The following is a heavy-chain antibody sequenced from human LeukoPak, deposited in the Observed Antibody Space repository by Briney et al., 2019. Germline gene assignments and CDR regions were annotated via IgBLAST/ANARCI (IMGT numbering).Heavy chain of an antibody. J-gene: IGHJ2*01. CDR3: AKSGTMGPTRFDWYFDL. Sequence: GGSLRLSCAASGFTFNNYAMGWVRQTPGKGREWVSGITGNGRSTSYADSVKGRFTISRDNSKNTLYLQVNSLRAEDTAAYFCAKSGTMGPTRFDWYFDLWGRGTQVIVSS. V-gene: IGHV3-23*01. CDR2: ITGNGRST. D-gene: IGHD1-26*01. CDR1: GFTFNNYA.